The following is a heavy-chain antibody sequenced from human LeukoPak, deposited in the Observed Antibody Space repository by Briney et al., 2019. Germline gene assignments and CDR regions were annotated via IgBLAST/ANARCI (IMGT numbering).Heavy chain of an antibody. V-gene: IGHV3-74*01. J-gene: IGHJ4*02. D-gene: IGHD6-13*01. CDR1: KFTFSSYW. CDR3: ARAPPRIAAPGPTPPFDY. CDR2: INRDGSST. Sequence: GGSLRLSCAASKFTFSSYWMHWVRQAPGKGLVWVSRINRDGSSTSYADSVKGRFTISRDNAKNTLYLQMNSLRAEDTAVYYCARAPPRIAAPGPTPPFDYWGQGTLVTVSS.